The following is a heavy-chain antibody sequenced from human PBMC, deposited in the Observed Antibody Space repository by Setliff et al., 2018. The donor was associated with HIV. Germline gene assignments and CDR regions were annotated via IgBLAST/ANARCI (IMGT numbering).Heavy chain of an antibody. V-gene: IGHV5-51*01. CDR3: ARLSGLYYYDTSGYYYGHYFDY. CDR2: IYPGDSDT. CDR1: GYSFTNYW. D-gene: IGHD3-22*01. Sequence: PGESLKISCKGSGYSFTNYWIGWVRQVPGKGLEWMGIIYPGDSDTRYSPSFHGQVTISADKSISTAYLQWSSLKASDTAVYYCARLSGLYYYDTSGYYYGHYFDYWGQGTLVTVSS. J-gene: IGHJ4*02.